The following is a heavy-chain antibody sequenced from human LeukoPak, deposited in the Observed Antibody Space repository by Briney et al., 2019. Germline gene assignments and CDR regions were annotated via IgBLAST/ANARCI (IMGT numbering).Heavy chain of an antibody. J-gene: IGHJ4*02. CDR1: GGSISSYY. Sequence: SETLSLTCTVSGGSISSYYWSWIRQPPGKGLEWIGTIYYSGSTYYNPSLKSRVTISVDTSKNQFSLKLSSVTAADTAVYYCARERREQLLPPYTRLLTYFDYWGQGTPVTVSS. CDR2: IYYSGST. CDR3: ARERREQLLPPYTRLLTYFDY. V-gene: IGHV4-59*12. D-gene: IGHD2-2*01.